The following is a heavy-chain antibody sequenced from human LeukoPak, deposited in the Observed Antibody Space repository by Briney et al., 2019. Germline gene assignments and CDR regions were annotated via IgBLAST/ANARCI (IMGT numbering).Heavy chain of an antibody. Sequence: HPGGSLRLSCAASGFTVSSNHMSWVRQAPGKGLEWVSVIYSGGSTYYADSVKGRFTISRDNSKNTLYLQMNSLRAEDTAVYYCARTKRGYSGYDEHFDYWGQGTLVTVSS. J-gene: IGHJ4*02. CDR3: ARTKRGYSGYDEHFDY. CDR2: IYSGGST. D-gene: IGHD5-12*01. CDR1: GFTVSSNH. V-gene: IGHV3-53*01.